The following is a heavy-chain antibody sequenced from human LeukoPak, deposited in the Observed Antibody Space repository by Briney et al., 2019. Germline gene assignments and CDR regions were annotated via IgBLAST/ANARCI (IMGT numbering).Heavy chain of an antibody. V-gene: IGHV3-30*18. CDR3: AKDSSSSNYYYGLDV. Sequence: PVRSLRLSCAASGFPFTSYGMHCGRQAPGKWLEWVSFISDDGANKYYADSVKGRFTISRDNSKNTLYLQMNSLRGDDTGMYFCAKDSSSSNYYYGLDVWGQGTTVTVSS. CDR1: GFPFTSYG. J-gene: IGHJ6*02. D-gene: IGHD6-13*01. CDR2: ISDDGANK.